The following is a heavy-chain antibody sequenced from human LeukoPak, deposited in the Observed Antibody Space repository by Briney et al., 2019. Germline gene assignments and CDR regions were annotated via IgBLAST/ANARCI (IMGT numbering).Heavy chain of an antibody. CDR2: IYYSGST. Sequence: SETLSLTCTVSGGSISSYYWSWIRQPPGKGLEWIGYIYYSGSTNYNPSLKSRVTISVDTSKNQFSLKLSSVTAADTAVYYCARVSGEPRGDFDYWGQGTLVTVSS. V-gene: IGHV4-59*01. J-gene: IGHJ4*02. CDR1: GGSISSYY. D-gene: IGHD1-14*01. CDR3: ARVSGEPRGDFDY.